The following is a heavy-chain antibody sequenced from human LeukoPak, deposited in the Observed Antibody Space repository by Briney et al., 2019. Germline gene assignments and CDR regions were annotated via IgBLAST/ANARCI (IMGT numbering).Heavy chain of an antibody. D-gene: IGHD2/OR15-2a*01. CDR1: GFTFGSYW. CDR3: ASTNRLDY. V-gene: IGHV3-74*01. J-gene: IGHJ4*02. CDR2: INSDGSST. Sequence: GGSLRLSCAASGFTFGSYWMHWVRQAPGKGPVWVSRINSDGSSTSYADSAKGRFTISRGNAKNTLYLQMNSLRVEDTAVYYCASTNRLDYWGQGTLVTVSS.